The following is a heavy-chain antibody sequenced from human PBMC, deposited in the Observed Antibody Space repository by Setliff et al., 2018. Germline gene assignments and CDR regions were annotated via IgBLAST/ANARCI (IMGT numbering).Heavy chain of an antibody. J-gene: IGHJ4*02. Sequence: GGSLRLSCATSGFTFRDYSLTWVRQAPGKGLEWVAGIDQISRTYYPDSMKGRFTISRDNSRNTISLQINDLRAEDTATYYCAKDRVNGGVWDFDSWGQGLLVTVSS. D-gene: IGHD2-8*02. V-gene: IGHV3-53*01. CDR1: GFTFRDYS. CDR3: AKDRVNGGVWDFDS. CDR2: IDQISRT.